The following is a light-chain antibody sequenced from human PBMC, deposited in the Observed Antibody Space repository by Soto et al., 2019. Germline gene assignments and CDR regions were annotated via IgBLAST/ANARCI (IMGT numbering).Light chain of an antibody. CDR1: SSNIKSST. Sequence: QSVLTQPPSASGTPGQRVTISCSGSSSNIKSSTISWYQQLPGTAPKLLSYSNNQRPSGVPDRCSGSKSVTSASLAISVLQAEYEAEDYCAAWDDNLSLLFGGGTKLTVL. CDR2: SNN. V-gene: IGLV1-44*01. J-gene: IGLJ2*01. CDR3: AAWDDNLSLL.